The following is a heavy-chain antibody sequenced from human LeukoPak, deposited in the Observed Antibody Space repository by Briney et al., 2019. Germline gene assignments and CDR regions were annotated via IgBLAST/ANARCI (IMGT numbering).Heavy chain of an antibody. Sequence: PSQTLSLTCTVSGGSISSGSYYWSWIRQPAGKGLEWIGRIYTSGSTNYNPSPKSRVTISVDTSKNQFSLKLSSVTAADTAVYYCARGAIVVVPAAYFDYWGQGTLVTVSS. J-gene: IGHJ4*02. CDR2: IYTSGST. CDR1: GGSISSGSYY. V-gene: IGHV4-61*02. D-gene: IGHD2-2*01. CDR3: ARGAIVVVPAAYFDY.